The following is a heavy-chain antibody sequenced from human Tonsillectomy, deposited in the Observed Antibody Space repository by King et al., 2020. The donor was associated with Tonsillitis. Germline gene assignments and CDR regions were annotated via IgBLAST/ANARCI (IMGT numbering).Heavy chain of an antibody. CDR1: GGSISSGVYY. D-gene: IGHD3-22*01. Sequence: VQLQESGPGLVKPSQPLSLTCTVSGGSISSGVYYWSWIRQHPGNGREWIGYTYYSGSTYYNPTLQSRVTISVDTSKNQFSLKLSSVTAADTAVYYCARDHWYYDSSGYDAFDIWGQGTMVTVSS. CDR2: TYYSGST. V-gene: IGHV4-31*03. CDR3: ARDHWYYDSSGYDAFDI. J-gene: IGHJ3*02.